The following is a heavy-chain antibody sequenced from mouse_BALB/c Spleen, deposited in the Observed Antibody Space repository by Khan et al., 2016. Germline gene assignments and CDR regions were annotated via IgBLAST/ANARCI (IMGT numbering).Heavy chain of an antibody. CDR3: TREENWAFDY. J-gene: IGHJ2*01. CDR1: GYTFTDYN. Sequence: VQLMQSGPELVKPGASVKISCKASGYTFTDYNMHWVKPSHGKSLEWIGYIYPYNGGTGYNQKFKSKATLSVENFSSTDYMDLRSLTSEDSAVYYGTREENWAFDYWGQGTTLTVSA. CDR2: IYPYNGGT. D-gene: IGHD4-1*01. V-gene: IGHV1S29*02.